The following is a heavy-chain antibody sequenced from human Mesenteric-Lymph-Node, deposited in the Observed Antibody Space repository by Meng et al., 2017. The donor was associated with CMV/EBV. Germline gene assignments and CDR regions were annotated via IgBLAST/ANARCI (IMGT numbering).Heavy chain of an antibody. CDR3: AREGNRQGPLDN. V-gene: IGHV3-30*04. CDR1: GVTFSTSV. Sequence: GESLKISCAASGVTFSTSVFHWVRQAPGKGLEWVAVMSSDRKEKYYIDSVKGRFTISRDNSKNTQYLQMNSLRAEDTAVYYCAREGNRQGPLDNWGQGTLVTVSS. CDR2: MSSDRKEK. J-gene: IGHJ4*02.